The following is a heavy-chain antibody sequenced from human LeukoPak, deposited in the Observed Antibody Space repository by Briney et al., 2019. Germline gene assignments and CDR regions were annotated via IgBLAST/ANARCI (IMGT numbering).Heavy chain of an antibody. CDR1: GYTFTSYG. Sequence: ASVKVSCKASGYTFTSYGISWVRQAPGQGLEWMGWISAYNGNTNYAQKFQGRVTITRDTSASTAYMELSSLRSEDTAVYYCARSRVDYDILTGYSPWGQGTLVTVSS. J-gene: IGHJ5*02. CDR3: ARSRVDYDILTGYSP. D-gene: IGHD3-9*01. V-gene: IGHV1-18*01. CDR2: ISAYNGNT.